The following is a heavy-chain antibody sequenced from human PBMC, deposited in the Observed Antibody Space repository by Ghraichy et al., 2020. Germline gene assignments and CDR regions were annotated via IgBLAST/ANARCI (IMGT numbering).Heavy chain of an antibody. D-gene: IGHD3-16*01. CDR2: IYYSGST. J-gene: IGHJ3*02. CDR1: GGSISSYS. Sequence: ETLSLTCTVSGGSISSYSWSWIRQPPGKGLEWIGYIYYSGSTNYNPSLKSRVTISVDTSKNQFSLKLSSVTAADTAVYYCARGKITLDAFDIWGQGTMVTVSS. CDR3: ARGKITLDAFDI. V-gene: IGHV4-59*01.